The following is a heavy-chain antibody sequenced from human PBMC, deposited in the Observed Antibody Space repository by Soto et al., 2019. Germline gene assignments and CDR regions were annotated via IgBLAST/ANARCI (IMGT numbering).Heavy chain of an antibody. CDR3: ARLWGLTETHGY. D-gene: IGHD3-16*01. J-gene: IGHJ4*02. CDR2: IYYSGST. CDR1: GGSISSSSYY. Sequence: PSETLSLTCTVSGGSISSSSYYWGWIRQPPGKWLEWIGSIYYSGSTYYNPSLKSRVTISVDTSKNQFSLKLSSVTAADTAVYYCARLWGLTETHGYWGQGTLVTVYS. V-gene: IGHV4-39*01.